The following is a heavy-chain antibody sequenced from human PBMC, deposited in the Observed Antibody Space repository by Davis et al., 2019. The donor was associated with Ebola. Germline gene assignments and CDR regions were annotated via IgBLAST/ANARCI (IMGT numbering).Heavy chain of an antibody. J-gene: IGHJ4*02. CDR3: ARRGANGYYFDS. D-gene: IGHD1-1*01. Sequence: PGGSLRLSCAAPGFDFRDYYMSWIRQAPGKGLEWVSYISGRTSYSSYADSVKGRFTISRDNTKNSLFLQMNSLRAEDTALYYCARRGANGYYFDSWGQGTLVTVSS. CDR1: GFDFRDYY. V-gene: IGHV3-11*06. CDR2: ISGRTSYS.